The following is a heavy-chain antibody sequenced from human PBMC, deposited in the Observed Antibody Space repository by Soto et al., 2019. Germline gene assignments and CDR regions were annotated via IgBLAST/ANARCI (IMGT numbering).Heavy chain of an antibody. CDR3: ARGWRPHFDI. CDR1: GGSISSGAYF. Sequence: SETLSLTCTVSGGSISSGAYFWTWIRQHPGKGLEWIGFIYYGGTTDYNPSLKSRATISVDTSKNQFSLEVTSVTAADTAVHYCARGWRPHFDIWGQGTMVTVSS. V-gene: IGHV4-31*03. J-gene: IGHJ3*02. D-gene: IGHD6-13*01. CDR2: IYYGGTT.